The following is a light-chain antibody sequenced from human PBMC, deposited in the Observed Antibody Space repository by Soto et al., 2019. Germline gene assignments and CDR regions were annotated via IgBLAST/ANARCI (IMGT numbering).Light chain of an antibody. CDR3: KQINSPLGT. V-gene: IGKV1-39*01. CDR1: QSISSY. Sequence: DIQMTQSPSSLSASVGDRVTITCRASQSISSYLNWYQQKPGRAPKLLIYAASSLQSGVPSRFRGGGLGKVFPFPISSLKLKVFEIYYGKQINSPLGTLGKGTRV. CDR2: AAS. J-gene: IGKJ1*01.